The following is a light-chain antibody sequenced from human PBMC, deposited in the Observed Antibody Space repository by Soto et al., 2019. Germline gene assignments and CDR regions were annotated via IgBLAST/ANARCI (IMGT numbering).Light chain of an antibody. CDR1: SGHSNYA. V-gene: IGLV4-69*01. CDR3: QTWGSGIVV. Sequence: QLVLTQSPSASASLGASVKLTCTLSSGHSNYAIAWHQQQSEKGPRYLMKLNSDGSHSKGDGTPDRFSGSSSGAERYLTRASLQSEDEADYYCQTWGSGIVVFGGGTKLTVL. CDR2: LNSDGSH. J-gene: IGLJ2*01.